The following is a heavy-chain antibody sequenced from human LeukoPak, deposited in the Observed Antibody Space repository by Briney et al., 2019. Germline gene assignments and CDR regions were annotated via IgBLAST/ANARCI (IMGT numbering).Heavy chain of an antibody. CDR3: AAASSGYFNYYYGMDV. CDR1: GFTFTSSA. D-gene: IGHD3-22*01. Sequence: SVKVSRKASGFTFTSSAMQWVRQARGQRLEWIGWIVVGSGNTNYAQKFQERVTITRDMSTSTAYMELSSLRSEDTAVYYCAAASSGYFNYYYGMDVWGQGTTVTVSS. CDR2: IVVGSGNT. J-gene: IGHJ6*02. V-gene: IGHV1-58*02.